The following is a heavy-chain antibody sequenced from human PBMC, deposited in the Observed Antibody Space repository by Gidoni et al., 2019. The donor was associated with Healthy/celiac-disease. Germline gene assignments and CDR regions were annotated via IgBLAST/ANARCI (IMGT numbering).Heavy chain of an antibody. CDR2: ISAYNGNT. Sequence: QVQLVQSGAEVKKPGASVKVSCKASGYTFTSYGISWVRQAPGQGLEWMGWISAYNGNTNYAQKLQGRVTMTTDTSTSTAYMELRSLRSDDTAVYYCARMFPYYDFWSGDYWYFDLWGRGTLVTVSS. V-gene: IGHV1-18*01. CDR3: ARMFPYYDFWSGDYWYFDL. D-gene: IGHD3-3*01. CDR1: GYTFTSYG. J-gene: IGHJ2*01.